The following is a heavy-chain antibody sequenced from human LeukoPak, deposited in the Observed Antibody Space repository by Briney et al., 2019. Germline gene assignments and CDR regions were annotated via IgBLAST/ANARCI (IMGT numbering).Heavy chain of an antibody. CDR3: ARDWEYYYDSSGYLDY. CDR2: ISSSSSTI. CDR1: GFTFSSYS. Sequence: PGGSLRLSCAASGFTFSSYSMNWVRQAPGKGLEWVSYISSSSSTIYYADSVKGRFTISRDNAKNSLYLQMNSLRAEDTAVYYCARDWEYYYDSSGYLDYWGQGTLVTVSS. J-gene: IGHJ4*02. D-gene: IGHD3-22*01. V-gene: IGHV3-48*04.